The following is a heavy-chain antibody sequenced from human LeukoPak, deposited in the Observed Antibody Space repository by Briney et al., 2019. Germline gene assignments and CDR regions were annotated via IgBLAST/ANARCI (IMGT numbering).Heavy chain of an antibody. CDR3: AKNVVVKRYIDY. Sequence: AGGSLRLSCAASGFTFSNHAMSWVRQTPGKGLRWVSVISGSGRTTEYAGSVKGRFTISRDNSKNTLSLQMNSLRVEDTAIYYCAKNVVVKRYIDYWGQGTLVTVSS. J-gene: IGHJ4*02. CDR1: GFTFSNHA. CDR2: ISGSGRTT. V-gene: IGHV3-23*01. D-gene: IGHD2-15*01.